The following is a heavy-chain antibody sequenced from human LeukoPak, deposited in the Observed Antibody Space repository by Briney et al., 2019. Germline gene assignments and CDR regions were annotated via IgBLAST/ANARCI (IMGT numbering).Heavy chain of an antibody. J-gene: IGHJ4*02. V-gene: IGHV3-64*04. CDR3: ARRSGIAVAGAFDY. D-gene: IGHD6-19*01. Sequence: AGGSLRLSCAASGFTFSSYAMHWVRQAPGKGLEYVSGISTNGGSTYYADSVKGRFTISRDNSKNTLYLQMNSLRAEDTAVYYCARRSGIAVAGAFDYWGQGTLVTVSS. CDR2: ISTNGGST. CDR1: GFTFSSYA.